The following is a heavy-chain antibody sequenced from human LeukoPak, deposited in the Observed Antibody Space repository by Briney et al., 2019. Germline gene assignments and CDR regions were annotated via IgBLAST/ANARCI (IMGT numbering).Heavy chain of an antibody. CDR2: IGTYKGDT. V-gene: IGHV1-18*01. CDR1: GYIFNNYG. J-gene: IGHJ4*02. D-gene: IGHD3-22*01. CDR3: ARQGHYDSSGYPPDY. Sequence: ASVKVSCKASGYIFNNYGISWVRQAPGQGREWMGWIGTYKGDTNYPQKFQGRVTMTTETSTSTAYMELRSLRSDDTAVYYCARQGHYDSSGYPPDYWGQGTLVTVSS.